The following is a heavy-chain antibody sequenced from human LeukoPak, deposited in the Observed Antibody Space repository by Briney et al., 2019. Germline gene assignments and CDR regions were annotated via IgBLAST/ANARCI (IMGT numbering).Heavy chain of an antibody. CDR1: GGSISSYY. CDR2: IYSSGST. Sequence: PSETLALTCTVSGGSISSYYWSWIRQPAGKGLEWIGRIYSSGSTDYNPSLKSRLTMSVDTSKNQFSLKLSSVTAADTAVYYCARDNGPLQRGLLPFDIWGQGTMVTVFS. CDR3: ARDNGPLQRGLLPFDI. J-gene: IGHJ3*02. V-gene: IGHV4-4*07. D-gene: IGHD1-26*01.